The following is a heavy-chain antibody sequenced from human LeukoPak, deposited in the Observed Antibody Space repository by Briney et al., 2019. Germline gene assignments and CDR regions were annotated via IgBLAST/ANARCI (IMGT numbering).Heavy chain of an antibody. V-gene: IGHV3-23*01. CDR3: AKLDY. J-gene: IGHJ4*02. CDR1: GFTFSDHA. CDR2: ISGSGGST. Sequence: GSLRLSCAASGFTFSDHAMSWVRQAPGKGLELVSTISGSGGSTYYADSVKGRFTISRDNSKNTLYLQMTSLRVEDTALYYCAKLDYWGQGTLVTVSS.